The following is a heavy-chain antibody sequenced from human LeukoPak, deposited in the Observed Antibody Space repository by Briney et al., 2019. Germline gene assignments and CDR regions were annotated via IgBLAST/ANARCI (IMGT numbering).Heavy chain of an antibody. V-gene: IGHV3-74*01. CDR3: ARQRTVAGFDY. D-gene: IGHD6-19*01. CDR1: GFTFSSYW. J-gene: IGHJ4*02. Sequence: GGSLRLSCAASGFTFSSYWMHWVRQAPGKGLVWVSRINTDGRSTNYADSVKGRFTISRDNSKNTLYLQMNSLRAEDTAVYYCARQRTVAGFDYWGQGTLVTVSS. CDR2: INTDGRST.